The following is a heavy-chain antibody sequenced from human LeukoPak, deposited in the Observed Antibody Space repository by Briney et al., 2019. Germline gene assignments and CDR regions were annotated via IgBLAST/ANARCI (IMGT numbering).Heavy chain of an antibody. J-gene: IGHJ1*01. D-gene: IGHD1-1*01. V-gene: IGHV3-23*01. CDR1: GFTFSTSA. CDR3: ARGRYNDGLLRH. CDR2: ISGSGDST. Sequence: GGSLRLSCAASGFTFSTSAMSWVRQAPGRGLEWVSGISGSGDSTYYVDSVKGRFTISRDNAKNSLYLQMNSLRAEDTAVYYCARGRYNDGLLRHWGQGTLVTVSS.